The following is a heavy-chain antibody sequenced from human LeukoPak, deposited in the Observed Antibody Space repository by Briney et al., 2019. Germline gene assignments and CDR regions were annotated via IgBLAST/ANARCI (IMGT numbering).Heavy chain of an antibody. J-gene: IGHJ5*02. CDR1: GFNFSSYG. CDR3: TRAPHWEGNWFDP. V-gene: IGHV3-33*01. Sequence: SGGSLRLSCAASGFNFSSYGMHWVRQAPGKGLEWVAMIWYDGSNKNYVDSVKGRFTISRDNSKNTLYFQMNSLRVEDTAVYYCTRAPHWEGNWFDPWGQGTLVTVSS. D-gene: IGHD1-26*01. CDR2: IWYDGSNK.